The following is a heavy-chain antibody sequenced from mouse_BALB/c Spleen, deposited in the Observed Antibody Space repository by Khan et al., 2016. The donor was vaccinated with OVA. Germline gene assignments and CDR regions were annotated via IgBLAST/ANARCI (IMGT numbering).Heavy chain of an antibody. Sequence: VRRWEPGGGLVEPGGSLKLSCAASGFTFSSIVMSWGSQTPEKRMGGVATISSAATYTYYPDSIKGRFTIYRDNDKNNLSLHMNSRRSDDTAIYYCTNGNYVWFAYCCLGTLFTVS. CDR2: ISSAATYT. V-gene: IGHV5-9-1*01. J-gene: IGHJ3*01. CDR1: GFTFSSIV. D-gene: IGHD2-1*01. CDR3: TNGNYVWFAY.